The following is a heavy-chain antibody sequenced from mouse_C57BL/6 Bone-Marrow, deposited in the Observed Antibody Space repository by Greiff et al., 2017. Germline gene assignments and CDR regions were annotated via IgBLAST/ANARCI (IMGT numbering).Heavy chain of an antibody. V-gene: IGHV1-50*01. CDR3: ARSRGGLRPFAY. D-gene: IGHD2-4*01. CDR1: GYTFTSYW. CDR2: IDPSDSYT. J-gene: IGHJ3*01. Sequence: QVQLQQPGAELVKPGASVKLSCKASGYTFTSYWMQWVKQRPGKGLEWIGEIDPSDSYTNYNQKFKGKATLTVDTSSRTAYMQLSSLTSEDSAVYYCARSRGGLRPFAYWGQGTLVTVSA.